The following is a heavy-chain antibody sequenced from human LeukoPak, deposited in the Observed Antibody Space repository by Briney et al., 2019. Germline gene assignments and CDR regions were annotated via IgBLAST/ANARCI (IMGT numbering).Heavy chain of an antibody. CDR1: GFTFSSYR. Sequence: GGSLRLSCAASGFTFSSYRMNWVRHAPGKGLEWGSSISSSSSYIYYADSVKGRFTISRDNSKNTLYLQMNSLRAEDTAVYYCARGPITIFGDYWGQGTLVTVSS. V-gene: IGHV3-21*01. CDR3: ARGPITIFGDY. D-gene: IGHD3-3*01. J-gene: IGHJ4*02. CDR2: ISSSSSYI.